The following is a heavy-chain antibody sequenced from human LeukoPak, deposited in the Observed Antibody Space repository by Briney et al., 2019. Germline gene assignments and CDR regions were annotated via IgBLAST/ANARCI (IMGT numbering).Heavy chain of an antibody. Sequence: SGPTLVKPTQTLTLTCTFSGFSLSTSGVGVGWIRQPRGKALEWLALIYWNDDKRYSPSLKSRLTITKDTSKNQVVLTMTNMDPVDTATYYCAHVRSEILTSKRNWFDPWGQGTLVTVSS. CDR1: GFSLSTSGVG. V-gene: IGHV2-5*01. D-gene: IGHD3-9*01. CDR2: IYWNDDK. J-gene: IGHJ5*02. CDR3: AHVRSEILTSKRNWFDP.